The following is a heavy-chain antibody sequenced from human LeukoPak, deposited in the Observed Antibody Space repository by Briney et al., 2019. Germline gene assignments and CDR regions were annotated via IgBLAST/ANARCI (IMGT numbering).Heavy chain of an antibody. CDR3: ARVPLDYDFWSGYVTWFDP. CDR2: INHSGST. J-gene: IGHJ5*02. V-gene: IGHV4-34*01. CDR1: GGSFSGHY. D-gene: IGHD3-3*01. Sequence: SETLSLTCVVYGGSFSGHYWSWIRQPPGKGLEWIGEINHSGSTNYIPSLKSRVTISVDTSKNQFSLKLSSVTAADTAVYYCARVPLDYDFWSGYVTWFDPWGQGTLVTVSS.